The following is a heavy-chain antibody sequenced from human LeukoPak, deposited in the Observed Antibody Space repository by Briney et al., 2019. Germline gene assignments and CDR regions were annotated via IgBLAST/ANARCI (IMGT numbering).Heavy chain of an antibody. CDR3: AKQLGYCSDGSCYYPY. Sequence: PSAETLRLSCAASGFTFSSSAMSWVRHPPGKGLEWVWAVSNNGGYKYYAASVQRRFNIASDNSNSTLFLQMNSLGADDTAVYYWAKQLGYCSDGSCYYPYWGQGTLVTVAS. V-gene: IGHV3-23*01. CDR1: GFTFSSSA. J-gene: IGHJ4*02. D-gene: IGHD2-15*01. CDR2: VSNNGGYK.